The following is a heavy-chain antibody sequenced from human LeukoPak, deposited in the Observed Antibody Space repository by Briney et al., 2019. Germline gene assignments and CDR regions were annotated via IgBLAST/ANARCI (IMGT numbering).Heavy chain of an antibody. V-gene: IGHV4-4*02. J-gene: IGHJ4*02. Sequence: SETLSLTCAVSGGSISSSNWWSWVRQPPGKGLEWIGEINHSGSTNYNPSLKSRVTISVDTSKNQFSLKLSSVTAADTAVYYCARSGMYYYDSSGILDYWGQGTLVTVSS. CDR2: INHSGST. CDR1: GGSISSSNW. D-gene: IGHD3-22*01. CDR3: ARSGMYYYDSSGILDY.